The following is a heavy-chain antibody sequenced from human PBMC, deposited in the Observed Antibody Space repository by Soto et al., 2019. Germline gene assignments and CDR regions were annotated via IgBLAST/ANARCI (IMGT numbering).Heavy chain of an antibody. CDR1: GFTFSTYW. J-gene: IGHJ4*02. Sequence: EVQLVESGGGLVQPGGSLRLSCAATGFTFSTYWMHWVRQGPGKGLVWVSRISTDGSSTNYADSVKGRFTTSRDNAKSTLYLQMNSLRPEDTAVYYCARATGSNYPFDYRGQGSLVTVSS. CDR2: ISTDGSST. CDR3: ARATGSNYPFDY. V-gene: IGHV3-74*01. D-gene: IGHD4-4*01.